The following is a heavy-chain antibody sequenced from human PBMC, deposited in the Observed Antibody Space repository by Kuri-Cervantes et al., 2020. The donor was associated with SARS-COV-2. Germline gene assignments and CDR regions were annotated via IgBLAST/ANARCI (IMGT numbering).Heavy chain of an antibody. CDR3: AGNSNYWYYGVDV. J-gene: IGHJ6*02. CDR2: MNPNSGGT. D-gene: IGHD4-11*01. Sequence: TLKDSCKASGYTFTGYNMHWVRESPGQGLEWMGWMNPNSGGTNYAQKFQGRVNMTRDTSISTAYMELSRLRSYDTAVYYCAGNSNYWYYGVDVWGQGTMVTVSS. CDR1: GYTFTGYN. V-gene: IGHV1-2*02.